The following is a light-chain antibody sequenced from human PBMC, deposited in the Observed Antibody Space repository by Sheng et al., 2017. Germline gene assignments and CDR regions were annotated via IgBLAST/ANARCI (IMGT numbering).Light chain of an antibody. CDR1: QSVGSY. CDR3: QQRSDWPPFT. CDR2: DVS. V-gene: IGKV3-11*01. Sequence: EIVLTQSPATLSLSPGQRATLSCRASQSVGSYLAWYQQKPGQAPRLLIYDVSKRATGIPARFTGSGSGTDFTLTISSLEPEDSAVYYCQQRSDWPPFTFGPGTKVDIK. J-gene: IGKJ3*01.